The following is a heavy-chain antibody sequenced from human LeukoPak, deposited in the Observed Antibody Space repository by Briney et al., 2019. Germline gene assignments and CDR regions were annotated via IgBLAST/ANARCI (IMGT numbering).Heavy chain of an antibody. Sequence: GRSLRLSCTASGFTFTTYGLHWVRQAPGKGLVWVSRINPDGSNTNYADSVMGRFTISRDNAKNTLYLQMNGLRADDTAVYYCARENWYLDRWGRGTLVTVSS. CDR1: GFTFTTYG. J-gene: IGHJ2*01. V-gene: IGHV3-74*01. CDR3: ARENWYLDR. CDR2: INPDGSNT.